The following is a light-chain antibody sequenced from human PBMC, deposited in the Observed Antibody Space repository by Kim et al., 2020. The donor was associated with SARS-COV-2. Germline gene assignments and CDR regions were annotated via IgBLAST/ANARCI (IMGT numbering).Light chain of an antibody. Sequence: SPVEGATLSCRASQSVSRDCLAWYQQKPGQTPRLFIYGASNRATGISDRFSGSGSGTDFTLTISRLEPEDSAVYYCQQYGSSPLTFGGGTKVDIK. J-gene: IGKJ4*01. V-gene: IGKV3-20*01. CDR3: QQYGSSPLT. CDR2: GAS. CDR1: QSVSRDC.